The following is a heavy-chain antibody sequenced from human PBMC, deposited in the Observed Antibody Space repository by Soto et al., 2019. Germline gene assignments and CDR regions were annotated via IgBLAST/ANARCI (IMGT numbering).Heavy chain of an antibody. CDR1: GFTVSGYW. CDR2: ISWNGGPI. J-gene: IGHJ4*02. Sequence: PGGSLRLSCAASGFTVSGYWMHWVRQAPGMGLEWVSGISWNGGPIGYVDSVKGRFTISRDNAKKSLYLQIDSLRPEDTALYYCVRDRGTGWYTGQRAKFDFWGQGTLVTVSS. D-gene: IGHD6-19*01. CDR3: VRDRGTGWYTGQRAKFDF. V-gene: IGHV3-9*01.